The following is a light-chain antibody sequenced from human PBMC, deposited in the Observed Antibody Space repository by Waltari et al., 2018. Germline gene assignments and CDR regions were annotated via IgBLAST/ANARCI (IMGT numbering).Light chain of an antibody. CDR1: QSLLHSNGYNY. J-gene: IGKJ5*01. Sequence: DIVMTQSPLSLPVTPGEPASIPCRSSQSLLHSNGYNYLDWYLQKPGQSPQILIYLGSNRASGVPDRFSGSGSGTDFTLKISRVEAEDAGVYYCMEALQGVTFGQGTRLEIK. CDR2: LGS. V-gene: IGKV2-28*01. CDR3: MEALQGVT.